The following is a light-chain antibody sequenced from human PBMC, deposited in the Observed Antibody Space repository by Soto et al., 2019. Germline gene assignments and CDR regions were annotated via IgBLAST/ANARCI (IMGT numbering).Light chain of an antibody. J-gene: IGKJ4*01. CDR1: QSVSSN. CDR3: QQYKNWPPLT. CDR2: GAS. Sequence: EIVMTQSPATLSVSPGERATLSCRASQSVSSNLAWYQQKPGQAPRLIIYGASTRATGIPARFSGSGSGTEFTLTISSLQYEDFAVYYCQQYKNWPPLTFGGGTKVEIK. V-gene: IGKV3D-15*01.